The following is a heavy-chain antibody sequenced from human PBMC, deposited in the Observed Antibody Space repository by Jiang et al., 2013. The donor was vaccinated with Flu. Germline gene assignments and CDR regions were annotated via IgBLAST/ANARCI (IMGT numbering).Heavy chain of an antibody. J-gene: IGHJ6*02. CDR1: GGSFSGYY. CDR2: INHSGST. D-gene: IGHD3-10*01. V-gene: IGHV4-34*01. Sequence: LLKPSETLSLTCAVYGGSFSGYYWSWIRQPPGKGLEWIGEINHSGSTNYNPSLKSRVTISVDTSKNQFSLKLSSVTAADTAVYYCARGSRLGSGTSGMDVWGQGTTVTVSS. CDR3: ARGSRLGSGTSGMDV.